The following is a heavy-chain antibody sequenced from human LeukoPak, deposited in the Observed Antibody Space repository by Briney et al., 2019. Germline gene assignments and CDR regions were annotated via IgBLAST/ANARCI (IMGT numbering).Heavy chain of an antibody. J-gene: IGHJ3*02. V-gene: IGHV4-39*02. CDR1: GASVSGSPYY. CDR3: AREGRQQPRGAFDI. D-gene: IGHD6-13*01. Sequence: SETLSLTCTVSGASVSGSPYYWGWIRQPPGKGLEWIGSIYSSGSTYYNASLQSRVTISIETSKNQISLRLNSVTAADTAIYYCAREGRQQPRGAFDIWGQGTMVTVSS. CDR2: IYSSGST.